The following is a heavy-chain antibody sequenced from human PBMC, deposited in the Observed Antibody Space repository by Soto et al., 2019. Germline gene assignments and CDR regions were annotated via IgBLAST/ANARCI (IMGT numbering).Heavy chain of an antibody. CDR2: ISYDGGNK. CDR3: AKDRSVYVDSFDYYCYVMDV. CDR1: GFTFSGYG. J-gene: IGHJ6*02. V-gene: IGHV3-30*18. Sequence: GGSLRLSCATYGFTFSGYGMHWARQAPGKGLEWVSVISYDGGNKYYSDSVKGRFTISRDNSKNTLYLQMNGLRGDDTAVYYCAKDRSVYVDSFDYYCYVMDVCGQGTTVIGS. D-gene: IGHD4-17*01.